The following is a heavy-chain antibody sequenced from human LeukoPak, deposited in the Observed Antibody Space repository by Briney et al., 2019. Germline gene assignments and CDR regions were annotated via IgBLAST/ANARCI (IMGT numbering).Heavy chain of an antibody. Sequence: SETPSLTCTVSGGSISSYYWSWIRQPPGKGLEWIGYIYYTGSSSYNPSLRSRVTISADTSKNQFSLKLSSVTAADTAVYYCASRKLGNDYWGQGTLVTVSS. CDR3: ASRKLGNDY. V-gene: IGHV4-59*01. J-gene: IGHJ4*01. CDR2: IYYTGSS. D-gene: IGHD7-27*01. CDR1: GGSISSYY.